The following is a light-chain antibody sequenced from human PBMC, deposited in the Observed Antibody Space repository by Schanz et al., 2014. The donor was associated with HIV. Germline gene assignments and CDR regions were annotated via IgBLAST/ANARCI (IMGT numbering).Light chain of an antibody. CDR3: NSYSHSNTDV. J-gene: IGLJ1*01. CDR1: SSDVGADNS. CDR2: DVN. Sequence: QSVLTQPASVSGSPGQSITISCTGTSSDVGADNSVSWYQQHPGRPPRLLVYDVNYRPSGVSNRFSGSKSGNTASRTISGLQPEDEADYYCNSYSHSNTDVFGSGTKLTVL. V-gene: IGLV2-14*03.